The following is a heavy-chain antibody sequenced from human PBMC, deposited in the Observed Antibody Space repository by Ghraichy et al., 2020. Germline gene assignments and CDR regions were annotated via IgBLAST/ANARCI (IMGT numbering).Heavy chain of an antibody. CDR2: IYSGGST. Sequence: GGSLRLSCAASGFTVSSNYMSWVRQAPGKGLEWVSVIYSGGSTYYADSVKGRFTISRDNSKNTLFLQMNSLRAEDTAVYYCASRLESYYYYGMDVWGQGTTVTVSS. J-gene: IGHJ6*02. V-gene: IGHV3-66*01. CDR1: GFTVSSNY. CDR3: ASRLESYYYYGMDV. D-gene: IGHD6-19*01.